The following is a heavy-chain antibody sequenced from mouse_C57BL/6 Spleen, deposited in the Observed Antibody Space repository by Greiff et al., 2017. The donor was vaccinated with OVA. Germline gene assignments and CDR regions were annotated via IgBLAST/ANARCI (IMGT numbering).Heavy chain of an antibody. CDR3: ARDRRGSKLGRSAMDY. V-gene: IGHV5-16*01. CDR2: INYDGSST. J-gene: IGHJ4*01. CDR1: GFTFSDYY. D-gene: IGHD4-1*01. Sequence: EVMLVESEGGLVQPGSSMKLSCTASGFTFSDYYMAWVRQVTEKGLEWVANINYDGSSTYYLDSLKTRYIISRDNAKNILYLQISSLKSEDTATYYCARDRRGSKLGRSAMDYWGQGTSVTVSS.